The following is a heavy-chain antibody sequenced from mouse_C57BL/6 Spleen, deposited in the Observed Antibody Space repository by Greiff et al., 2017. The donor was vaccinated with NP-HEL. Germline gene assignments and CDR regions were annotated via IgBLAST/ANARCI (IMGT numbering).Heavy chain of an antibody. J-gene: IGHJ2*02. CDR1: GYSFTGYY. D-gene: IGHD2-2*01. CDR3: ARDGYDGYCFDY. Sequence: VQLQQSGPELVKPGASVKISCKASGYSFTGYYMNWVKQSPEKSLEWIGEINPSTGGTTYNQKLKAKATLTVDKSSSTAYMQLKSLTSEDSAVYYCARDGYDGYCFDYWGQGTSLTVSS. CDR2: INPSTGGT. V-gene: IGHV1-42*01.